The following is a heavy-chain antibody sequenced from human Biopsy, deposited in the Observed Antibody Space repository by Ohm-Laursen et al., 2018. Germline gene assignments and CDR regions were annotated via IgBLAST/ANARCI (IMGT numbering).Heavy chain of an antibody. CDR3: ARHPTGFWFDP. V-gene: IGHV4-39*01. CDR1: GGSISSSTTYY. Sequence: SETLSLTCIVSGGSISSSTTYYWAWLRQPPGKGLEWIGSISNTETTFYNPSLKSRVTISVDTSTNQFSLKVSSVTAADTALYFCARHPTGFWFDPWGHGTLVTVSS. J-gene: IGHJ5*02. CDR2: ISNTETT.